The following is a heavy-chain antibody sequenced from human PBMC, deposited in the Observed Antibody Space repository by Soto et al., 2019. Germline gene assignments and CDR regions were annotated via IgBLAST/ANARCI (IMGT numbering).Heavy chain of an antibody. Sequence: QVQLVQSGAEVKKPGSSVKVSCKASGGTFSSYAISWVRQAPGQGLEWMGGIIPIFGTANYAQKFQGRVMITADESTNTAYMELSSLRSEDTAVYYCRFLDGNVYGMDVWGQGTTVTVSS. D-gene: IGHD3-3*01. V-gene: IGHV1-69*12. J-gene: IGHJ6*02. CDR1: GGTFSSYA. CDR3: RFLDGNVYGMDV. CDR2: IIPIFGTA.